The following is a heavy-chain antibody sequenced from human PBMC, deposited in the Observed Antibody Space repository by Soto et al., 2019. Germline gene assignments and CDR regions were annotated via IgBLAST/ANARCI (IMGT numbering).Heavy chain of an antibody. D-gene: IGHD6-19*01. J-gene: IGHJ6*02. CDR1: GYSFTSYW. Sequence: PGESLKISCKGSGYSFTSYWIGWVRQMPGKGLEWMGIIYPGDSDTRYSPSFQGQVTISADKSISTAYLQWSSLKASDTAMYYCARRGSGWITGYYYYGMDVWGQGTTVTVSS. CDR3: ARRGSGWITGYYYYGMDV. V-gene: IGHV5-51*01. CDR2: IYPGDSDT.